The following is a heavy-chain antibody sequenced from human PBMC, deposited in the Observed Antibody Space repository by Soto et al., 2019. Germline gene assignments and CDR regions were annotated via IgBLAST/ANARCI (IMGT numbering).Heavy chain of an antibody. J-gene: IGHJ5*02. Sequence: QVQLQESGPGLVKPSQTLSLTCTVSGGSVSSGDYYWGWIRQPPGKGLEWIGYIYYSGSTYCNPSLKRRVTISVDTSKGQCSLQLSSVTAADTAVYYCARVVYISSKRFLARWFDPWGQGTLVTVSS. CDR2: IYYSGST. CDR1: GGSVSSGDYY. V-gene: IGHV4-30-4*01. D-gene: IGHD3-3*01. CDR3: ARVVYISSKRFLARWFDP.